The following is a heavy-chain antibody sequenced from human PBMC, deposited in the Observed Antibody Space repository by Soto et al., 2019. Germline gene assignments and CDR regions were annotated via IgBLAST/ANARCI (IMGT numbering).Heavy chain of an antibody. CDR2: VNHSGEA. V-gene: IGHV4-34*01. D-gene: IGHD6-25*01. CDR3: RRGERLPRSWFDP. CDR1: GGSFRNYY. J-gene: IGHJ5*02. Sequence: SETLSLTCGVYGGSFRNYYWIWVRQPPGKGLEWIGEVNHSGEATYNPSLQSRITISLDTSNNQFSLKMTSVTAADTAMYFCRRGERLPRSWFDPWGQGTQVTVSS.